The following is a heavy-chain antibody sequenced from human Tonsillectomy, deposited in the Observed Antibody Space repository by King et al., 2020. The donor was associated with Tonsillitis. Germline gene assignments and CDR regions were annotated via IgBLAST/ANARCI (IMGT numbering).Heavy chain of an antibody. CDR3: AGDPRGAVPGYYYYAMDV. J-gene: IGHJ6*02. Sequence: VQLVESGAEVKKPGASVRVSCKTSGYTFTGYYLHWVRQAPGQGLEWMGGINPNNGGTNSAQKVQGRVTMTRDTSITTAYMELSRLTSDDTAAYYCAGDPRGAVPGYYYYAMDVWGQGTTVTVSS. V-gene: IGHV1-2*02. CDR2: INPNNGGT. CDR1: GYTFTGYY. D-gene: IGHD6-19*01.